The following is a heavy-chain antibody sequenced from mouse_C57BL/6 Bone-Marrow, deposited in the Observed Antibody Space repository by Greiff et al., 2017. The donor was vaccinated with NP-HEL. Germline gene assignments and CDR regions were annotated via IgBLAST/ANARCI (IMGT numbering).Heavy chain of an antibody. D-gene: IGHD1-1*01. J-gene: IGHJ2*01. CDR2: IYPGSGNT. CDR1: GYTFTDYY. V-gene: IGHV1-76*01. CDR3: ARYYYGTDFDY. Sequence: QVQLQQSGAELVRPGASVKLSCKASGYTFTDYYINWVKQRPGQGLEWIARIYPGSGNTYYNEKFKGKATLTAEKSSSTAYMQLGSLTSEDSAVYFCARYYYGTDFDYWGQGTTLTVSS.